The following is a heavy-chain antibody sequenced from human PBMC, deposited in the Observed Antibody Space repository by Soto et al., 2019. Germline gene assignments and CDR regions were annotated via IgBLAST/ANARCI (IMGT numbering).Heavy chain of an antibody. CDR1: GFTFSSYA. CDR2: ISGSGGST. CDR3: AHTVANPHYGEHLYYFDY. V-gene: IGHV3-23*01. J-gene: IGHJ4*02. D-gene: IGHD4-17*01. Sequence: GGSLRLSCAASGFTFSSYAMSWVRQAPGKGLEWVSAISGSGGSTYYADSVKGRFTISRDNSKNTLYLQMNSLRAEDTAVYYCAHTVANPHYGEHLYYFDYWGQGTLVTVSS.